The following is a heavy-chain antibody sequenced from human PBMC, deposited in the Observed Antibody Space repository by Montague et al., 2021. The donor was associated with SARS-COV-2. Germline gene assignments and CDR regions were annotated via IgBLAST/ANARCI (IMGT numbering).Heavy chain of an antibody. CDR2: INPSSTDI. CDR1: GFSFRASY. Sequence: SLRLSCAASGFSFRASYMTWIRQGPRKGLEWVSFINPSSTDIKYADSLRGRFTIFRDNTKNVVYLEMHDLRAEDTAMYYCAKGGDLMAGLAGSWGQGTLVTAAS. D-gene: IGHD6-19*01. CDR3: AKGGDLMAGLAGS. V-gene: IGHV3-11*05. J-gene: IGHJ5*02.